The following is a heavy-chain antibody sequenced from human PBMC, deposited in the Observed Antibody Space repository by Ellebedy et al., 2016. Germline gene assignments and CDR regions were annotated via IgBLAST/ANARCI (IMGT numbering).Heavy chain of an antibody. J-gene: IGHJ4*02. CDR3: ARALVGIAAALLDY. CDR1: GFTFSSYA. V-gene: IGHV3-30*04. D-gene: IGHD6-13*01. CDR2: ISYDGTHK. Sequence: GESLKISCAASGFTFSSYAFHWVRQAPGKGLEWVAVISYDGTHKYYADSVKGRFTISRDNSKNTLYLQMNSLRAEDTAVYYCARALVGIAAALLDYWGQGTLVTVSS.